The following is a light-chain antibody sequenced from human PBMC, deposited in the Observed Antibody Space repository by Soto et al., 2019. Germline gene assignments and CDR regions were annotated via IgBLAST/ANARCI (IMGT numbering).Light chain of an antibody. CDR2: DDR. CDR3: QVWDSSSDHVM. CDR1: NIGSYS. J-gene: IGLJ3*02. Sequence: SSELTQSPSVSVAPGQTARITCGGNNIGSYSVHWYQQKPGQAPVLVVYDDRDRPSGIPERFSGSNSGNTATLTISRVEAGDEADYYCQVWDSSSDHVMFGGGTKVTVL. V-gene: IGLV3-21*02.